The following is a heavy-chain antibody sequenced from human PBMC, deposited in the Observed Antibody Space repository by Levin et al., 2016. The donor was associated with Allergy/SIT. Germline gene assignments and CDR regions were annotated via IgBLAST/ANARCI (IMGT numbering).Heavy chain of an antibody. CDR2: INHSGST. CDR1: GGSFSGYY. CDR3: ARTVIDKYYYYYGMDV. D-gene: IGHD4-17*01. Sequence: GSLRLSCAVYGGSFSGYYWSWIRQPPGKGLEWIGEINHSGSTNYNPSLKSRVTISVDTSKNQFSLKLSSVTAADTAVYYCARTVIDKYYYYYGMDVWGQGTTVTVSS. J-gene: IGHJ6*02. V-gene: IGHV4-34*01.